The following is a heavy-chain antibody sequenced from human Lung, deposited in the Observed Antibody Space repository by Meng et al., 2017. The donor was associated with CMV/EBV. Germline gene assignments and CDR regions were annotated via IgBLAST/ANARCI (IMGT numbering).Heavy chain of an antibody. J-gene: IGHJ4*02. CDR3: ARGPLRSGSYPSYFDY. CDR2: ISGGGDRT. Sequence: GGSXRLXCAASGFPFSSYAMSWVRQAPGKGLEWVSDISGGGDRTYNADSVRGRFTISRDESKNTVNLQISSLRAGDAAVYYCARGPLRSGSYPSYFDYWGQGALVTVSS. D-gene: IGHD1-26*01. V-gene: IGHV3-23*01. CDR1: GFPFSSYA.